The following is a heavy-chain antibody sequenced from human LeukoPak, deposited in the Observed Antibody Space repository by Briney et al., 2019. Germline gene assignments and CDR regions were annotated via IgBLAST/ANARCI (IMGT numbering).Heavy chain of an antibody. J-gene: IGHJ4*02. CDR2: ISATGGST. CDR3: AKDRFNDQLDY. V-gene: IGHV3-23*01. CDR1: GFTFSSYA. D-gene: IGHD3-10*01. Sequence: PGGSLRLSCTASGFTFSSYAMSWVRQAPGKGLEWVSAISATGGSTYYADSVKGRFTISRDNSKNTLCLQMNSLRAEDTAIYYCAKDRFNDQLDYLGQGTLVTVSS.